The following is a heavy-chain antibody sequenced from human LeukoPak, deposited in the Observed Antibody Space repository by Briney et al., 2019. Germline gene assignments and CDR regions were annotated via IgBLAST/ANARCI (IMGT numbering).Heavy chain of an antibody. J-gene: IGHJ4*02. CDR2: ISGSGGST. V-gene: IGHV3-23*01. CDR3: AKESEYYYDSSGSPDY. D-gene: IGHD3-22*01. CDR1: GFTFSSYA. Sequence: PGGSLRLSCAASGFTFSSYAMSWVRQAPGKGLEWVSAISGSGGSTYYADSVKGRSTISRDNSKNTLYLQMNSLRAEDTAVYYCAKESEYYYDSSGSPDYWGQGTLVTVSS.